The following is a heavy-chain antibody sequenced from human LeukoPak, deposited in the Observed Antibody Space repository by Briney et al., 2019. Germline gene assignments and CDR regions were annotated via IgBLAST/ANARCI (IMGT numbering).Heavy chain of an antibody. V-gene: IGHV4-39*01. CDR2: IYYSGST. J-gene: IGHJ6*03. Sequence: SETLSLTCTVSGGSISSYYWGWIRQPPGKGLEWIGSIYYSGSTYYNPSLKSRVTMSVDTSKNQFSLKLSSVTAADTAVYYCARLTQQSSSWATQFYYYDYMDVWGKGTTVTISS. CDR3: ARLTQQSSSWATQFYYYDYMDV. CDR1: GGSISSYY. D-gene: IGHD6-13*01.